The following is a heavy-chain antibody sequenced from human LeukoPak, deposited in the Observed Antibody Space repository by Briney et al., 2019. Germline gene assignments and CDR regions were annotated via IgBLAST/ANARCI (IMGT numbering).Heavy chain of an antibody. CDR1: GGSISISNW. D-gene: IGHD3-10*01. Sequence: PSGTLCLTCAVSGGSISISNWWGWVRQPPGKGLEWIGEIYHSGSTNYNPSLKSRVTISVDKSKNQFSLKLSSVTAADTAVYYCARAPMVRGEYLHYWGQGTLVTVSS. J-gene: IGHJ4*02. CDR3: ARAPMVRGEYLHY. V-gene: IGHV4-4*02. CDR2: IYHSGST.